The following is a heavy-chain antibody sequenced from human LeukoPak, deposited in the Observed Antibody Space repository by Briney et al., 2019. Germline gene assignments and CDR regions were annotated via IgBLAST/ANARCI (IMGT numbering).Heavy chain of an antibody. CDR3: ARPRQWLGNFDY. CDR2: IYYSGTT. CDR1: GGSISSSPYY. J-gene: IGHJ4*02. D-gene: IGHD6-19*01. Sequence: PSETLSLTCTVSGGSISSSPYYWVWIRQPPGKGLEWIGSIYYSGTTHYSPSLESRVTISVDTSKNQFSLKLASVTAADSAVYYCARPRQWLGNFDYWGQGTLVTVSS. V-gene: IGHV4-39*07.